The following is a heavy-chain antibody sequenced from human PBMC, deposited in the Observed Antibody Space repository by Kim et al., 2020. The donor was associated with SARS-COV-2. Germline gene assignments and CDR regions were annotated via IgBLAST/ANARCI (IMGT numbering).Heavy chain of an antibody. CDR1: GFNFSPYP. CDR3: ARDMGITGADDS. J-gene: IGHJ4*02. V-gene: IGHV3-48*02. CDR2: ISGDSTTI. Sequence: GGSLRLSCAASGFNFSPYPMTWVRQAPGKGLDWVSYISGDSTTIYYAESVKGRFTISRDNAKNSLYLQMNSLGEEDTAVYYCARDMGITGADDSWGQGTQVTVSS. D-gene: IGHD6-13*01.